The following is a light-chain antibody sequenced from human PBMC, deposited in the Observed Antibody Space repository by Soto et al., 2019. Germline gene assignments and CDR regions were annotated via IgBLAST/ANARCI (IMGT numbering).Light chain of an antibody. J-gene: IGLJ2*01. Sequence: QSVLTQPASVSGSPGQSITISCTGTSSDVGSYNLVSWYQQHPGKAPKLMIYEGSKRPSGVSNRFSGSKSGNTASLTISGLQPEDEADYYCCSYAGSTTFVVFGGGTKLTVL. V-gene: IGLV2-23*03. CDR1: SSDVGSYNL. CDR3: CSYAGSTTFVV. CDR2: EGS.